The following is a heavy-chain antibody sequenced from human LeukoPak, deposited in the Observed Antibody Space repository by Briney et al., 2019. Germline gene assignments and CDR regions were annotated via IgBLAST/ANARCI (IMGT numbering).Heavy chain of an antibody. CDR1: GYIFISYY. V-gene: IGHV1-46*01. CDR2: INPSGGTT. D-gene: IGHD3-16*02. CDR3: ARLAVGGSYPSPLNY. J-gene: IGHJ4*02. Sequence: GASVKVSCKASGYIFISYYIHWVRQAPGQGLEWMGVINPSGGTTHYAQKFQGRVTMTRDTSTTTVYMELSSLRSEHTAVYYCARLAVGGSYPSPLNYWGQGTLVTASS.